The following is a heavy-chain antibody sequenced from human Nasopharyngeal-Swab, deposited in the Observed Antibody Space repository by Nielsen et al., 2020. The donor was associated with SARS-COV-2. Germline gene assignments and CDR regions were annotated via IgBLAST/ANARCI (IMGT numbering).Heavy chain of an antibody. Sequence: GESLKISCAASGFTFSSYSMNWVRQARGMGLEWVSVIHSDGTSTKYADSVKGRFTISRDNSKDTLYLQMNSLRAEDTAVYYCAKDLSEGWNSYLWYFDLWGRGTLVTVSS. CDR3: AKDLSEGWNSYLWYFDL. D-gene: IGHD1-1*01. CDR2: IHSDGTST. CDR1: GFTFSSYS. V-gene: IGHV3-23*03. J-gene: IGHJ2*01.